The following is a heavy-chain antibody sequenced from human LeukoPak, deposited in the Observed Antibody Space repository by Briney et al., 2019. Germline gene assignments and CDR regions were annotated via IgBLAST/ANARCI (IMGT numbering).Heavy chain of an antibody. CDR1: GGSISSSSYY. V-gene: IGHV4-39*01. J-gene: IGHJ4*02. Sequence: SETLSLTCTVSGGSISSSSYYWGWIRQPQGKGLEWIGNIYYSGSTYYNPSLKSRVTICVYTSKNKFSLKLSSVTAADTAVYYCASDYDFWSGYGYWGQGTLVTVSS. D-gene: IGHD3-3*01. CDR3: ASDYDFWSGYGY. CDR2: IYYSGST.